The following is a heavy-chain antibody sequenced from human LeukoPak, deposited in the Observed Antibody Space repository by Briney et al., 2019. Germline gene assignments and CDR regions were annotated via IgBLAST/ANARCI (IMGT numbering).Heavy chain of an antibody. Sequence: PSETLSLTCTVSGGSISTYYWNWIRQPPGKGLEWIGYIYYSGSTKYNPSLKTRVTISVDTSKNQFSLKLSSVTAADTAVYYCARGDVVATALGPWGQGTLVTVSS. J-gene: IGHJ5*02. CDR2: IYYSGST. D-gene: IGHD5-12*01. CDR3: ARGDVVATALGP. V-gene: IGHV4-59*08. CDR1: GGSISTYY.